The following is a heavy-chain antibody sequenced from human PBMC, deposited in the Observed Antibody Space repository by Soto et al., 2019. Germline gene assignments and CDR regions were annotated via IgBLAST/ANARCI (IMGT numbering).Heavy chain of an antibody. CDR2: ISYDGSNK. J-gene: IGHJ4*02. V-gene: IGHV3-30*18. CDR3: AKAHDYGDYVPSDY. Sequence: GGSLRLSCASSGVTCSSYGMRLVRQAPGKGLEWVAVISYDGSNKYYADSVKGRFTISRDNSKNTLYLQMNSLRAEDTAVYYCAKAHDYGDYVPSDYWGQGTLVTVSS. D-gene: IGHD4-17*01. CDR1: GVTCSSYG.